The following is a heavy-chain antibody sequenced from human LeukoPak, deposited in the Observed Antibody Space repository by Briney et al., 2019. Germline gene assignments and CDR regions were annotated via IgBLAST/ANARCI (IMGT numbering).Heavy chain of an antibody. V-gene: IGHV3-15*01. CDR2: IKSKTDGGTT. D-gene: IGHD2-2*01. CDR3: TTDTVVVPVAIEV. CDR1: GFTFSNAW. J-gene: IGHJ4*02. Sequence: GGSLRLSCAASGFTFSNAWMSWVRQAPGKGLEWVGRIKSKTDGGTTDYAAPVKGRFTISRDDSKNTLYLQMNSLKTEDTAVYYCTTDTVVVPVAIEVWGQGTLVTVSS.